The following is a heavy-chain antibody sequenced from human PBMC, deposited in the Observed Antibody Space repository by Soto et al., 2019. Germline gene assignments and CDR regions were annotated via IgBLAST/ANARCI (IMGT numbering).Heavy chain of an antibody. D-gene: IGHD3-10*01. Sequence: PSETLSLTCSVSGGSFTDYYWTWIRQPPGKPLEWIGEISHGGTTKDNPFLHSRVTMSVDTSRNQFSLDLTSVTAADTAVYYRARGDPRRMTLGRGAAIMGKQLDSWGQGMLVTVSS. V-gene: IGHV4-34*01. CDR3: ARGDPRRMTLGRGAAIMGKQLDS. CDR2: ISHGGTT. CDR1: GGSFTDYY. J-gene: IGHJ4*02.